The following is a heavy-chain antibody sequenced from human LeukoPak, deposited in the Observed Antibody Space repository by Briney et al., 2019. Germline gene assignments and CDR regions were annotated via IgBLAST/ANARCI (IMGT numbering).Heavy chain of an antibody. CDR3: ARGSYSGSWVPLRYLDY. Sequence: PSETLSLTCTVYGGSFSGYYWSWIRQPPRTGLEWIGEINHSGSTNYNPSLKSRVTISVDTSKNQFSLKLSSVTAADTAVYYCARGSYSGSWVPLRYLDYRGQGTLVTVS. V-gene: IGHV4-34*01. CDR2: INHSGST. D-gene: IGHD6-13*01. CDR1: GGSFSGYY. J-gene: IGHJ4*02.